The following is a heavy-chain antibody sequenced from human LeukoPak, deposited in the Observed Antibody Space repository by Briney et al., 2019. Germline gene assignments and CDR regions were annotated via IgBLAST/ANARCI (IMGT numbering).Heavy chain of an antibody. D-gene: IGHD5-12*01. V-gene: IGHV4-39*01. CDR1: GGSLSGYY. J-gene: IGHJ4*02. CDR3: ARQDVDIVATSRGFDY. Sequence: PSETLSLTCAVYGGSLSGYYWGWSRQPPGKGLEWIGSIYYSGSTYYNPSLKSRVTISVDTSKNQFSLKLSSVTAADTAVYYCARQDVDIVATSRGFDYWGQGTLVTVSS. CDR2: IYYSGST.